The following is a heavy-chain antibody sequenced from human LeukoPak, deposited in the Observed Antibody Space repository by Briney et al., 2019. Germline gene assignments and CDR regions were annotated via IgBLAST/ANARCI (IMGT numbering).Heavy chain of an antibody. CDR3: ARDRYYYGSGSYSSPNYYFDY. CDR2: IKQDGSEK. V-gene: IGHV3-7*01. J-gene: IGHJ4*02. D-gene: IGHD3-10*01. CDR1: GFTFSSYW. Sequence: PGGSLRLSCAASGFTFSSYWMSWVRQAPGEGLEWVANIKQDGSEKYYVDSVKGRFTISRDNAKNSLYLQMNSLRAEDTAVYYCARDRYYYGSGSYSSPNYYFDYWGQGTLVTVSS.